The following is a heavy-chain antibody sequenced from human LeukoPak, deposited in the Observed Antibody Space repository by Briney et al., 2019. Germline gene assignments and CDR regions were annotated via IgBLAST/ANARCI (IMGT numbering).Heavy chain of an antibody. V-gene: IGHV4-34*01. J-gene: IGHJ4*02. CDR3: GRVYRWYQWYFDY. CDR2: INHSGST. D-gene: IGHD6-13*01. Sequence: PSETLSLTCAVYGGSFSGYYWSWIRQSPGKGLEWIGEINHSGSTNYNPSVKSRVTISVDTSKNQFSLNLSPLTAAHTAVFFFGRVYRWYQWYFDYWGQGTLVTVSS. CDR1: GGSFSGYY.